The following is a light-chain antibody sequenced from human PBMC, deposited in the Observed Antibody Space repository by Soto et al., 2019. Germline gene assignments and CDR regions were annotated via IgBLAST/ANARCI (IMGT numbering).Light chain of an antibody. J-gene: IGKJ5*01. CDR1: QGIRDY. CDR2: TAS. Sequence: DIQMTQSPSSLSASVGDRVTITCRASQGIRDYLAWYQQKQGKAPNLLIYTASSLQSGVPSRFSGSWSGTDGTITINGLQPEDCSTYDGQQAARFPITFGQGTRLEIK. CDR3: QQAARFPIT. V-gene: IGKV1-12*01.